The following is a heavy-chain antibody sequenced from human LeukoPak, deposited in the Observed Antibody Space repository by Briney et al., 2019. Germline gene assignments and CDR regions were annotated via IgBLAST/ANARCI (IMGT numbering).Heavy chain of an antibody. CDR2: ISAYNGNT. CDR3: ARSLYYYDSSAWGSFDY. V-gene: IGHV1-18*01. D-gene: IGHD3-22*01. Sequence: GASVKVSCTASGYTFTSYGISWVRQTPGQGLEWMGWISAYNGNTNYAQKLQGRVTMTTDTSTSTAYMELRSLRSDDTAVYYCARSLYYYDSSAWGSFDYWGQGTLVTVSS. J-gene: IGHJ4*02. CDR1: GYTFTSYG.